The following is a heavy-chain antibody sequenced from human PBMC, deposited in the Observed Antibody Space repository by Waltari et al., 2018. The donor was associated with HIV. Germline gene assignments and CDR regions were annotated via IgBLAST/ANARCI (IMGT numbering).Heavy chain of an antibody. CDR2: INHGGNN. V-gene: IGHV4-34*01. CDR1: GEPFSGYS. Sequence: QLQPQQWGAGLLKPSETLSLPCAVYGEPFSGYSWTWTRQPPGQGREWIGEINHGGNNNYNPSLKSRVTISVDTSKNQFSLKLSSVTAADTAVYYCATGALIPVAGSGRQDKHYYYGMDVWGQGTTVTVSS. J-gene: IGHJ6*02. CDR3: ATGALIPVAGSGRQDKHYYYGMDV. D-gene: IGHD6-19*01.